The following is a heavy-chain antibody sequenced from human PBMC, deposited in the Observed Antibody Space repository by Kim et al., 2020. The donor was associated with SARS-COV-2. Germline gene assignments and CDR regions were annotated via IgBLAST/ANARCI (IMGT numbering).Heavy chain of an antibody. J-gene: IGHJ6*02. D-gene: IGHD1-1*01. Sequence: VKSRFTTSRENAKNSLYLQMNSLRAEDTAVYYCARGGPTRRNYYYGMDVWGQGTTVTVSS. CDR3: ARGGPTRRNYYYGMDV. V-gene: IGHV3-11*01.